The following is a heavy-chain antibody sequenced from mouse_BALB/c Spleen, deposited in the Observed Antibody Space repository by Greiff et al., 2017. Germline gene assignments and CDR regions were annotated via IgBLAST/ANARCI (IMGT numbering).Heavy chain of an antibody. J-gene: IGHJ3*01. CDR1: GFNIKDYY. CDR2: IDPENGNT. V-gene: IGHV14-1*02. Sequence: EVKLQESGAELVRPGALVKLSCKASGFNIKDYYMHWVKQRPEQGLEWIGWIDPENGNTIYDPKFQGKASITADTSSNTAYLQLSSLTSEDTAVYYCARSYGNYWFAYWGQGTLVTVSA. CDR3: ARSYGNYWFAY. D-gene: IGHD2-10*02.